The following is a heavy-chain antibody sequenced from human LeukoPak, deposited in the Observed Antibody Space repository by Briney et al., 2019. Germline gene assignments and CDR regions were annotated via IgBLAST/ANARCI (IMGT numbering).Heavy chain of an antibody. Sequence: ASVKVSCKASGYTFTSYYMHWVRQAPGQGLEWMGIINPSGGSTSYAQKFQGRVTMTRDMSTSTDYMELSSLRSEDTAVYYCARAVAAPNPYYYYYMDVWGKGTTVTVSS. CDR1: GYTFTSYY. V-gene: IGHV1-46*01. J-gene: IGHJ6*03. D-gene: IGHD6-19*01. CDR3: ARAVAAPNPYYYYYMDV. CDR2: INPSGGST.